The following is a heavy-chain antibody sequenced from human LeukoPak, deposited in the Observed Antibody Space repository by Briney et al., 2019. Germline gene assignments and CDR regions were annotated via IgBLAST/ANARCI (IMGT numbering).Heavy chain of an antibody. CDR1: GGSFSGYY. CDR3: ASRIAVAGTEYYFDY. V-gene: IGHV4-34*01. Sequence: SETLSLTCAVYGGSFSGYYWSWIRQPPGKGLEWIGEINHSGSTNYNPSLKGRVTISVDTSKNQVSLKLSSVTAADTAVYYCASRIAVAGTEYYFDYWGQGTLVTVSS. CDR2: INHSGST. J-gene: IGHJ4*02. D-gene: IGHD6-19*01.